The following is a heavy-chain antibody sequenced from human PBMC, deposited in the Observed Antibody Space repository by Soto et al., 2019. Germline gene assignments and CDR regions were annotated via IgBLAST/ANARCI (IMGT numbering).Heavy chain of an antibody. CDR1: GGSVSSGSYY. D-gene: IGHD3-10*01. Sequence: PLETLSLTCTVSGGSVSSGSYYWSWIRQPPGKGLEWIGYIYYSGSTNYTPSLKSRVTISVDTSKNQFSLKLSSVTAADTAVYYCARDAYGSGSYFDYWGQGTLVTVSS. CDR3: ARDAYGSGSYFDY. V-gene: IGHV4-61*01. J-gene: IGHJ4*02. CDR2: IYYSGST.